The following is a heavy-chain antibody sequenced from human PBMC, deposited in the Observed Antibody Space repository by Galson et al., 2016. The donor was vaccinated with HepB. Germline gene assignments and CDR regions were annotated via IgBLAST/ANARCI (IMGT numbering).Heavy chain of an antibody. CDR3: ATGGMTYWYFDL. CDR1: GGSISAYH. D-gene: IGHD1-14*01. V-gene: IGHV4-59*03. CDR2: ISYGGST. Sequence: SETLSLTCTVSGGSISAYHWSWIRQPPGKGLEWIGYISYGGSTNYSPSLKSRVTILVDTSKNQLSLRLNFVTAADTAVYYCATGGMTYWYFDLWGRGTLVTVSS. J-gene: IGHJ2*01.